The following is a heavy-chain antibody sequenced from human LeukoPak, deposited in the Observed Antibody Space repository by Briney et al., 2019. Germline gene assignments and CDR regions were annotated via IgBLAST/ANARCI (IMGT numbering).Heavy chain of an antibody. CDR1: GYTFTSYG. J-gene: IGHJ4*02. D-gene: IGHD3-22*01. V-gene: IGHV1-2*02. CDR3: ARDPYIDDYYDSSGYPW. Sequence: GASVTVSCKASGYTFTSYGISWVRQAPGQGLEGMGWINPNSGGTNYAQKFQGRVTMTSDTSISTAYMELSRLRSDDTAVYYCARDPYIDDYYDSSGYPWWGQGTLVTVSS. CDR2: INPNSGGT.